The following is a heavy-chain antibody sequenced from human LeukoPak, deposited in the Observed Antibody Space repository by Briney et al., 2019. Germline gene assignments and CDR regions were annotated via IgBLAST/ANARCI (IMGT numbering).Heavy chain of an antibody. V-gene: IGHV4-4*02. CDR1: GGSISSGSW. J-gene: IGHJ4*02. D-gene: IGHD4-17*01. CDR3: ARGGDYRFDY. Sequence: SGTLSLTCAVSGGSISSGSWWGWIRQPPGKGLEWIGEIHHSGSTNHNPSLKSRVTLSVDKSKNQLSLRLTSVTAADTAVYYCARGGDYRFDYWGQGTLVTVSS. CDR2: IHHSGST.